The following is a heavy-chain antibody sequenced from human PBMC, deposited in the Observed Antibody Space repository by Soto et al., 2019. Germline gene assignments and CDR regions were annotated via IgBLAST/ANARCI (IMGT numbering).Heavy chain of an antibody. CDR1: GFTFSRSA. Sequence: GGSLRLSCAASGFTFSRSAMHWVRQAPGKGLEWVAIISYDGSNKYYGDSVKGRFTISRDNSKNTLYLQMNSLRADDTAVYYCARDSPGGTMGYYFDYWGQGTLVTVSS. V-gene: IGHV3-30-3*01. CDR3: ARDSPGGTMGYYFDY. CDR2: ISYDGSNK. D-gene: IGHD2-15*01. J-gene: IGHJ4*02.